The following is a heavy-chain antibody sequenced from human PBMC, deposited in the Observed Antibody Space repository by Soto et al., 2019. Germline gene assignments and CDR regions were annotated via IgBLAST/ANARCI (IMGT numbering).Heavy chain of an antibody. Sequence: QVQLQESGPGLVKPSQTLSLTCTVSGGSISSGDYYWSWIRQPPGKGLEWIGYIYYSGSTYYNPSLKTRVTISVDTSKNQFPLKLSSVTAADTAVYYCARDPIAAAKGDYWGQGTLVTVSS. CDR2: IYYSGST. J-gene: IGHJ4*02. V-gene: IGHV4-30-4*01. D-gene: IGHD6-13*01. CDR1: GGSISSGDYY. CDR3: ARDPIAAAKGDY.